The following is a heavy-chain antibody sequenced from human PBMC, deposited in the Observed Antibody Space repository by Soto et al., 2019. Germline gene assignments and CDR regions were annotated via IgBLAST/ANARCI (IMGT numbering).Heavy chain of an antibody. D-gene: IGHD2-8*01. Sequence: QVQLVQSGAEVQKPGASVKVSCKASGYTFTDYYRHWVRQAPGQGLEWMGMINPSGGSTDDAQKFRGRVTMTRDTSTGTVYMELSSLRSEDTAVYYCARPPFPGCINAVCYPFDYWGQGTLVTVSS. CDR3: ARPPFPGCINAVCYPFDY. CDR1: GYTFTDYY. J-gene: IGHJ4*02. V-gene: IGHV1-46*01. CDR2: INPSGGST.